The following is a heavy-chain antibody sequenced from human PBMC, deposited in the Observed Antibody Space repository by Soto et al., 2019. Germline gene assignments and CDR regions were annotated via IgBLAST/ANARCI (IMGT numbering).Heavy chain of an antibody. CDR3: ARVITGTNYGMDV. D-gene: IGHD1-20*01. CDR2: TYYRSKWYN. J-gene: IGHJ6*02. V-gene: IGHV6-1*01. Sequence: QTLSLTCVISGDSVSSNSAAWNWIRQSPSRGLEWLGRTYYRSKWYNEYAVSVKSRININPDTSKNQFSLQLNSVTSEDTAVYYCARVITGTNYGMDVWGQGTTVTVSS. CDR1: GDSVSSNSAA.